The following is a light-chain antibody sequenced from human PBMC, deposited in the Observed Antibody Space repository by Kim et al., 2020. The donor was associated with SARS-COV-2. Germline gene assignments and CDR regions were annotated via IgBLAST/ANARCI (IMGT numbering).Light chain of an antibody. CDR3: SSYTSSSTDV. CDR2: EVT. V-gene: IGLV2-14*02. J-gene: IGLJ1*01. Sequence: QSALTQPASVSRSPGQSITISCTGTSSDVGNYNLVSWYQQHPGKAPKLKIYEVTKRPSGVSNRFSGSKSGNTASLTISGLQAEDEADYYCSSYTSSSTDVFGTGTKVTVL. CDR1: SSDVGNYNL.